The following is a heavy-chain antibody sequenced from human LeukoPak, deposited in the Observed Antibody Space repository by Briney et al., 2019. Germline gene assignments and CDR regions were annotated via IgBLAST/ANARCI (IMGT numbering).Heavy chain of an antibody. J-gene: IGHJ5*02. CDR2: IYYSGST. CDR1: GGSISSYY. Sequence: SETLSLTCTVSGGSISSYYWSWIRQPPGKGLEWIGYIYYSGSTNYNPSLNSRVTISVDTSKNQFSLKLSSVTAADTAVYYCARDSSSWTYNWFDPWGQGTLVTISS. V-gene: IGHV4-59*01. D-gene: IGHD6-13*01. CDR3: ARDSSSWTYNWFDP.